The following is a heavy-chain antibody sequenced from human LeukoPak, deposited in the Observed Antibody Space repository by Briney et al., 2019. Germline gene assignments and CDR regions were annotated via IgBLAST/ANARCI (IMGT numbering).Heavy chain of an antibody. CDR2: IKKDGSEK. J-gene: IGHJ4*02. D-gene: IGHD6-25*01. CDR3: VTDVSGSLGD. CDR1: GFTFSNYW. V-gene: IGHV3-7*05. Sequence: GGSLSPSRAASGFTFSNYWMNWVRQAPGKGLEWVANIKKDGSEKHYVDSVKGRFTISRDNAKNSLYLQMSSLRAEDTAVYHCVTDVSGSLGDWGQGTLVTVSS.